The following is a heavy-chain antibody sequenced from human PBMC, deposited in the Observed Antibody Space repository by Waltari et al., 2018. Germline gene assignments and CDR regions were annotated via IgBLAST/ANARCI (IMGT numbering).Heavy chain of an antibody. CDR3: AKGDSSTWTRMDV. V-gene: IGHV3-30*18. D-gene: IGHD6-13*01. Sequence: QEQLVESGGGVVQPGGSLRLSCEASGFSFSDFPINWVRQAPAKGLEWVEVISYDVSNKHYADSVKGRFTISRDNSKNTLYLEMNSLRPEDKGMYYCAKGDSSTWTRMDVWGQGTTVTVSS. CDR1: GFSFSDFP. J-gene: IGHJ6*02. CDR2: ISYDVSNK.